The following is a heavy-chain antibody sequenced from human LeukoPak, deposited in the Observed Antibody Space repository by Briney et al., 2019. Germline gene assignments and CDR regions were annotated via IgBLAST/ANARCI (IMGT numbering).Heavy chain of an antibody. CDR1: GFTFSTYG. Sequence: PGGSLRLSCAASGFTFSTYGMHWVRQAPGKGLEWVAFISYDGSNKYYRDSVKGRFTISRDNAKNSLYLQMDSLRAEDTAVYYCARDRDKDGTDYWGQGTLVTVSS. D-gene: IGHD5-24*01. CDR2: ISYDGSNK. J-gene: IGHJ4*02. CDR3: ARDRDKDGTDY. V-gene: IGHV3-30*03.